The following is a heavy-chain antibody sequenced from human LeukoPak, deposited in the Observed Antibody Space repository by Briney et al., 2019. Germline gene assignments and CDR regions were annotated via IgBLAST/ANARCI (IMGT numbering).Heavy chain of an antibody. CDR1: GFTVSSNF. CDR2: IYSGGAT. J-gene: IGHJ6*02. D-gene: IGHD3/OR15-3a*01. CDR3: AGGTGLPPANYYYYGMDV. Sequence: PGGSLRLSCAASGFTVSSNFMSWVRQAPGKGLEWVSVIYSGGATYYADSVKGRFTISRDNSKNTPSVQMNSLRAEDTAVYYCAGGTGLPPANYYYYGMDVWGQGTTVTVSS. V-gene: IGHV3-53*01.